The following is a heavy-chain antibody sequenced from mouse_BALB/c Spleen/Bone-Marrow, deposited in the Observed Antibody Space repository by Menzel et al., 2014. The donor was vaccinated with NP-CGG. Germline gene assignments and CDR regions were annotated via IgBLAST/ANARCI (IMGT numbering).Heavy chain of an antibody. CDR2: IRSKSNNYAT. D-gene: IGHD4-1*01. J-gene: IGHJ3*01. CDR3: VLGRDRFAY. CDR1: GFTFKTYA. V-gene: IGHV10-1*02. Sequence: EVKVVESGGGMVQPKGSLKLPCAASGFTFKTYAMNWVRQTPGKGLEWVARIRSKSNNYATYYVDSVKDRFTISRDDSQSMLFLQMNNLKTEDTAMYYCVLGRDRFAYWGQGTLVTVSA.